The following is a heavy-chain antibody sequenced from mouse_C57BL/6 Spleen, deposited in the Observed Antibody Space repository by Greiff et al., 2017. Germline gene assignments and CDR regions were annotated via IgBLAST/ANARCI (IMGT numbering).Heavy chain of an antibody. CDR2: INPYNGGT. D-gene: IGHD1-1*01. CDR3: AATGRSTCAY. Sequence: VQLQQSGPVLVKPGASVKMSCKASGYTFTDYYMNWVKQSHGKSLEWIGVINPYNGGTSYNQKFKGKATLTVDKSSSTAYMELNSLTSEDSAVYYCAATGRSTCAYWGQGTLVTVSA. CDR1: GYTFTDYY. V-gene: IGHV1-19*01. J-gene: IGHJ3*01.